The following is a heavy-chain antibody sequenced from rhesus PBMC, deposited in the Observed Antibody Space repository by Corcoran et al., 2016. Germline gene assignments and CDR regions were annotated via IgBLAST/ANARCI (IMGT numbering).Heavy chain of an antibody. CDR1: GGSISDDYR. Sequence: QVQLQESGPGLVKPSETLSLTCAVSGGSISDDYRWSWIRQPPGKGLEWIGFISGRGTSTKYNPYFKRRVTISKDTSKNQFSLNLISVAAADTAVYYCARDRGMWTGYSLDSWGQGVVVTVSS. CDR2: ISGRGTST. V-gene: IGHV4S10*01. D-gene: IGHD3-3*01. J-gene: IGHJ6*01. CDR3: ARDRGMWTGYSLDS.